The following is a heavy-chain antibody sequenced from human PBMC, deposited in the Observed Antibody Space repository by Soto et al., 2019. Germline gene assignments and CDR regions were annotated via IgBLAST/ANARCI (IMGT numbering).Heavy chain of an antibody. Sequence: PGGSLRLSCAASGFTFSSYGMHWVRQAPGKGLEWVAVISYDGSNKYYADSVKGRFTISRDNSKNTLYLQMNSLRAEDTAVYYCDRGGGTGTFDPWGQGNLVTVSS. J-gene: IGHJ5*02. D-gene: IGHD1-1*01. CDR3: DRGGGTGTFDP. CDR2: ISYDGSNK. V-gene: IGHV3-30*03. CDR1: GFTFSSYG.